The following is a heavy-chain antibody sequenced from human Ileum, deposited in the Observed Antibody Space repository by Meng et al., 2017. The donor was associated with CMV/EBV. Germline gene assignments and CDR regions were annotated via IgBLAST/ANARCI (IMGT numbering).Heavy chain of an antibody. CDR1: GASISRSTYY. CDR2: IYYSGGT. Sequence: LQRLGAAPGLVNPSHTLSLTCTVSGASISRSTYYWGWSRQPPGKGLEWIGSIYYSGGTYYNPSLKSRVTISVDTSKNQFSLKLNSVTAADTAVYYCASGDSLRAFYFWGQGTLVTVSS. J-gene: IGHJ4*02. CDR3: ASGDSLRAFYF. V-gene: IGHV4-39*07. D-gene: IGHD2-21*02.